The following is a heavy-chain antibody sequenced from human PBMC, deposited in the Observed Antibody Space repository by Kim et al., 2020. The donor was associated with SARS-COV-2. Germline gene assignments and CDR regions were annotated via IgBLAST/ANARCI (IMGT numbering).Heavy chain of an antibody. CDR1: GYTFTSYA. D-gene: IGHD3-10*01. Sequence: ASVKLSCKASGYTFTSYAMNRVRQAPGQGLEWMGWINTNTGNPTYAQGFTGRFVFSLDTSVSTAYLQISSLKAEDTAVYYCARGYQYYYLGNPHYIFDYWGQGTLVTVSS. V-gene: IGHV7-4-1*02. J-gene: IGHJ4*02. CDR2: INTNTGNP. CDR3: ARGYQYYYLGNPHYIFDY.